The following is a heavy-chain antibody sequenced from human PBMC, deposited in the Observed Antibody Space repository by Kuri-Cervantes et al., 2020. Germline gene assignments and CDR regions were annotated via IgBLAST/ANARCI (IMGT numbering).Heavy chain of an antibody. CDR3: AREWDPDTAMVNGGAFDI. Sequence: GGPLRLSCAASGFTFSSYGMHWVRQAPGKGLEWVAVIWYDGSNKYYADSVKGRFTISRDNSKNTLHLQMNSLRAEDTAVYYCAREWDPDTAMVNGGAFDIWGQGTMVTVSS. CDR2: IWYDGSNK. J-gene: IGHJ3*02. D-gene: IGHD5-18*01. V-gene: IGHV3-33*01. CDR1: GFTFSSYG.